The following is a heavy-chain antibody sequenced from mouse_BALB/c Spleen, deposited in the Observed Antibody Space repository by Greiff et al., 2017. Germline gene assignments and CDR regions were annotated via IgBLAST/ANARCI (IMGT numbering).Heavy chain of an antibody. V-gene: IGHV5-15*02. J-gene: IGHJ4*01. D-gene: IGHD3-1*01. CDR1: GFTFSDYG. CDR2: ISNLAYSI. Sequence: EVMLVESGGGLVQPGGSRKLSCAASGFTFSDYGMAWVRQAPGKGPEWVAFISNLAYSIYYADTVTGRFTISRENAKNTLYLEMSSLRSEDTAMYYCAREGFYAMDYWGQGTSVTVSS. CDR3: AREGFYAMDY.